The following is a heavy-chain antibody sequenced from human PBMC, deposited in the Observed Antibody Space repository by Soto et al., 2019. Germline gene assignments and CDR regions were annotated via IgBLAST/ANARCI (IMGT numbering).Heavy chain of an antibody. V-gene: IGHV4-30-2*01. CDR2: IYHSGNT. Sequence: QLQLQESGSGLVKPSQTLSLTCAVSGGSISSGGYSWTWIRQPPGKGLEWIGYIYHSGNTYYNPPLTSRVTISGGRSKSQFALILRSVTAADTSVYYCASNGAADDALDVWGQGTLVSVSS. CDR3: ASNGAADDALDV. D-gene: IGHD1-26*01. CDR1: GGSISSGGYS. J-gene: IGHJ3*01.